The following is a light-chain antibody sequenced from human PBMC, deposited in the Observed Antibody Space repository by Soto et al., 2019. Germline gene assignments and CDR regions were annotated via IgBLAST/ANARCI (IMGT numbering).Light chain of an antibody. J-gene: IGKJ1*01. CDR3: QQRGNRPPWT. CDR2: GAS. Sequence: EIVMTLSPSALAFSPWEGSSLSCRASQSVSSNLAWYQQKPGQAPRLLIYGASTRATGIPARFSGSGSGTEFTLTISSLQSEDFAVYYCQQRGNRPPWTFGQGTKVDIK. V-gene: IGKV3-15*01. CDR1: QSVSSN.